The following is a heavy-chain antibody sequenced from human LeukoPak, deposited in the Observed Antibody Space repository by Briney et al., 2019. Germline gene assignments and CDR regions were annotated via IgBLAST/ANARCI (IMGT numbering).Heavy chain of an antibody. CDR1: GFTFSSYS. CDR3: VRDDAGTDHYYYGMDV. D-gene: IGHD1-14*01. Sequence: PGGSLRLSCAASGFTFSSYSMNWVRQAPGKGLEWVSYISSSSSTIYYADSVKGRFIISRDNAKNSLYLQMNSLRDEDAAVYYCVRDDAGTDHYYYGMDVWGQGTTVTVSS. CDR2: ISSSSSTI. V-gene: IGHV3-48*02. J-gene: IGHJ6*02.